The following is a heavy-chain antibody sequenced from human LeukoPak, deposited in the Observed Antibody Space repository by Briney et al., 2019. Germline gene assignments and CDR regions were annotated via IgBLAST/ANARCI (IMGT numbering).Heavy chain of an antibody. V-gene: IGHV1-18*01. Sequence: ASVKVSCKASGGTFISYAISWVRQAPGQGLEWMGWISAYNGNTNYAQKLQGRVTMTTDTSTSTAYMELRSLRSDDTAVYYCARCPGVYYYYGMDVWGQGTTVTVSS. D-gene: IGHD2-8*01. CDR3: ARCPGVYYYYGMDV. CDR1: GGTFISYA. CDR2: ISAYNGNT. J-gene: IGHJ6*02.